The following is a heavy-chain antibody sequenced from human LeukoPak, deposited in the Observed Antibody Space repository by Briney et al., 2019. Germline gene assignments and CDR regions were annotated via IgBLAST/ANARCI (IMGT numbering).Heavy chain of an antibody. J-gene: IGHJ4*02. CDR3: ARDSLVDGGYSSSTFDY. V-gene: IGHV4-59*01. Sequence: SETLSLTCTVSGGSISSYYWSWIRQPPGKGLEWIGYIYYSGSTNYNPSLKSRVTISVDTSKNQFSLKLSSVTAADTAVYYCARDSLVDGGYSSSTFDYWGQGTLVTVSS. CDR2: IYYSGST. D-gene: IGHD6-13*01. CDR1: GGSISSYY.